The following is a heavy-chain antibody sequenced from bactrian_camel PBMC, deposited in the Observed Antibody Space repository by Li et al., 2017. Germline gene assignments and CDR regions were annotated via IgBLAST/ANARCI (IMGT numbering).Heavy chain of an antibody. J-gene: IGHJ4*01. V-gene: IGHV3S26*01. CDR3: AASGGQLGRWCYEFPVNWVSWLYN. CDR1: GHTSNIYC. CDR2: LDLDENGST. D-gene: IGHD3*01. Sequence: VQLVESGGGSVQAGGSLRLSCEVSGHTSNIYCMGWFRQAPGQEREAVALLDLDENGSTSYAESVKGRFTISQNKVTKSHDLQMTSLKPEDTAMYHCAASGGQLGRWCYEFPVNWVSWLYNWGQGTQVTVS.